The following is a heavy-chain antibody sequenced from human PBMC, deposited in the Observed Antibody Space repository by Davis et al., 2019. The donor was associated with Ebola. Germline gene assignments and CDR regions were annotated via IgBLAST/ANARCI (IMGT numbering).Heavy chain of an antibody. D-gene: IGHD3-3*01. CDR2: IYYGGST. V-gene: IGHV4-59*12. CDR1: GGSISSYY. CDR3: ARALEWLFDAFDI. Sequence: MPSETLSLTCTVSGGSISSYYWSWIRQPPGKGLEWIGYIYYGGSTNYNPSLKSRVTISVDTSKNQFSLKLSSVTAADTAVYYCARALEWLFDAFDIWGQGTMVTVSS. J-gene: IGHJ3*02.